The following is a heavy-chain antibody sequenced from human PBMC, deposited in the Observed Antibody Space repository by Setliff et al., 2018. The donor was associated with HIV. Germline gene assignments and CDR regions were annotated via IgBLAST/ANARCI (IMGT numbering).Heavy chain of an antibody. J-gene: IGHJ6*03. CDR2: IIPIFGSP. CDR1: GDTFSSYA. V-gene: IGHV1-69*06. CDR3: ARGVYYYFYMDV. Sequence: GASVKVSCKASGDTFSSYAISWVRQAPGQGLEWMGRIIPIFGSPNYAQKFQGRVTITADKSTSTAYMELSSLRSEDTAVYYCARGVYYYFYMDVWGKGTTVTVS.